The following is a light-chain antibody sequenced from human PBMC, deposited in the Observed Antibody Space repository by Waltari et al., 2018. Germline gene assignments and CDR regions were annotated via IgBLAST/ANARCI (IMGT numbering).Light chain of an antibody. J-gene: IGKJ2*01. CDR2: GAS. Sequence: ETVMTQSPATLSVSPGERATLSCRASQSVSSNLAWYQQKPGQAPRLLIYGASTRATGIPARFSGSGSGTEFTLTISSLQSEDFAVYYCQQYNNWPPHTFGQGTKLEI. CDR1: QSVSSN. CDR3: QQYNNWPPHT. V-gene: IGKV3-15*01.